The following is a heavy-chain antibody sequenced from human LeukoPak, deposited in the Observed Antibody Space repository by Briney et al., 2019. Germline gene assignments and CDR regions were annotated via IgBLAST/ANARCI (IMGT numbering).Heavy chain of an antibody. Sequence: PGGSLRLSCAASGFTFSLYGMHWVRQAPGKGLEWVAIIWYDGSNKYYADSVKGRFTISRDDSKNTLYLQMNSLRAEDTAVYYCARDREYSYFDYWGQGTLVTVSS. CDR1: GFTFSLYG. V-gene: IGHV3-33*01. CDR3: ARDREYSYFDY. CDR2: IWYDGSNK. D-gene: IGHD5-18*01. J-gene: IGHJ4*02.